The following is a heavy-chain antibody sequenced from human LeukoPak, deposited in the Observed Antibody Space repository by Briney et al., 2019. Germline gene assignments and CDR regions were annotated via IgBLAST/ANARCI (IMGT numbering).Heavy chain of an antibody. D-gene: IGHD1-26*01. CDR1: GGSISSYY. V-gene: IGHV4-59*08. CDR2: TYHSGSP. Sequence: SETLSLTCTVSGGSISSYYWTWIRQPPGKGLEWIGYTYHSGSPNYNPSLKSRVTISADTSKNQFSLKLRSVTAADTAVYYCARLGWQLLLEYWGQGTLVTVSS. CDR3: ARLGWQLLLEY. J-gene: IGHJ4*02.